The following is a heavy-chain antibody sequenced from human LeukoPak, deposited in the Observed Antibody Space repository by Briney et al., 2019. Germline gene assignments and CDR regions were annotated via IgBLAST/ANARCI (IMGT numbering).Heavy chain of an antibody. CDR2: ISYDGSNK. CDR1: GFTFSSYG. D-gene: IGHD3-16*02. CDR3: AKALGSLHYYYYGMDV. Sequence: PGRSLRLSCAASGFTFSSYGMHWVRQAPGKGLEWVAVISYDGSNKYYADSVKGRFTISRDNSKNTLYLQMNSLRAEDTAVYYCAKALGSLHYYYYGMDVWGQGTTVTVSS. V-gene: IGHV3-30*18. J-gene: IGHJ6*02.